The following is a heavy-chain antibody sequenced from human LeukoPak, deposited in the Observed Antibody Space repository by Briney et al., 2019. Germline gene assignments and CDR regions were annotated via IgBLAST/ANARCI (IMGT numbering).Heavy chain of an antibody. Sequence: SSETLSLTCTVSGGSISSYYWSWIRQPPGKGLEWIGNIYYSGSTNYNPSLKSRVTISVDTSKNQFSLKLSSVTAADTAVYYCAREDYYDSSGYYLDCWGQGTLVTVSS. J-gene: IGHJ4*02. CDR1: GGSISSYY. CDR3: AREDYYDSSGYYLDC. CDR2: IYYSGST. D-gene: IGHD3-22*01. V-gene: IGHV4-59*08.